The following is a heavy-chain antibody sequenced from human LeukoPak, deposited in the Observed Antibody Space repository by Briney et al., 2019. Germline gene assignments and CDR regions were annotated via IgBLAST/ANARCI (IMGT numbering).Heavy chain of an antibody. CDR2: IHYSGST. D-gene: IGHD1-14*01. CDR1: SGSISSYN. J-gene: IGHJ5*02. V-gene: IGHV4-59*01. CDR3: ARDPGSPSNNWFDP. Sequence: PSETLSLTCTVSSGSISSYNWSWIRQPPGKGLEWIGYIHYSGSTNYNPSLKSRVSISVETPKNQFSLKLSSVTAADTAVYYCARDPGSPSNNWFDPWGQGTLVTVSS.